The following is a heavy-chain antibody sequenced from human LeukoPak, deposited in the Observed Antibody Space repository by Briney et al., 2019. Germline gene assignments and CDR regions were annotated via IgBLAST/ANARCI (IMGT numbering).Heavy chain of an antibody. D-gene: IGHD3-22*01. V-gene: IGHV3-23*01. CDR3: AKAMSTDHYDSKGFYRVDFDS. J-gene: IGHJ4*02. CDR2: ITYGDDNT. CDR1: GSTIRDHA. Sequence: GGSLRLSCAASGSTIRDHAISWVRQATGKGLEWVSAITYGDDNTYYADSVKGRFTVFRDNSKSTLYLQLSSLTAEDAAVYYCAKAMSTDHYDSKGFYRVDFDSWGQGTLVTVSS.